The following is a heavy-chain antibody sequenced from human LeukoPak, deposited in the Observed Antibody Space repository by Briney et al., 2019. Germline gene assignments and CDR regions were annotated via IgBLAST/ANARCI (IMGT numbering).Heavy chain of an antibody. D-gene: IGHD6-6*01. J-gene: IGHJ4*02. CDR3: ARGGSRSYTSSTLDY. Sequence: SETLSLTCTVSSGSISAYYWNWIRQPPGKGLEWIGSVYYSGSTNYNSSLKSRGTISVDTSKNRFSLNLSSVTAADTAVYYCARGGSRSYTSSTLDYWGQGTLVTVSS. CDR1: SGSISAYY. CDR2: VYYSGST. V-gene: IGHV4-59*01.